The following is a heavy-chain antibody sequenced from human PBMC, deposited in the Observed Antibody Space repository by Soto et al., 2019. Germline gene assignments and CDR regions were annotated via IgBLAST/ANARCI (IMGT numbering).Heavy chain of an antibody. CDR3: ARRDTSGFLRYFDN. V-gene: IGHV1-69*06. D-gene: IGHD3-3*01. CDR2: IVPNVGTV. Sequence: QMQLVQSGAEVKKPGSSVKVSCKASGGTLSSFINYPINWVRQAPGQGLEWMGGIVPNVGTVNYAQKFQGRVTITADISTGTAYMELSSLRSEDTALYYCARRDTSGFLRYFDNWGQGTLVTVSS. CDR1: GGTLSSFINYP. J-gene: IGHJ4*02.